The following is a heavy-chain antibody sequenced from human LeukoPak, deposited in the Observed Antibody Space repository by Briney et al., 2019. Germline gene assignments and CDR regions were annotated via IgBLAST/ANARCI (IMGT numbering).Heavy chain of an antibody. J-gene: IGHJ4*02. D-gene: IGHD6-19*01. CDR3: ARGIVQWLPRGGYFDY. Sequence: SETLTLTCAVYGWSFSGYYWSWIRQPPGKGLEWIGEINHSGSTNYNPSLKSRVTISVDTSKNQISLKLSSVTAADAAVYYCARGIVQWLPRGGYFDYWGQGTLVTVSS. V-gene: IGHV4-34*01. CDR1: GWSFSGYY. CDR2: INHSGST.